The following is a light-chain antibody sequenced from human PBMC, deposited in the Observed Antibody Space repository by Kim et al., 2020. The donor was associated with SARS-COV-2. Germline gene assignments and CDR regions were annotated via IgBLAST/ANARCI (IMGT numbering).Light chain of an antibody. CDR2: GVS. Sequence: QSITISCTGTSSDVGGYNYVSWYQQHPGTAPKLMIYGVSKRPSGVSNRFSGSKSGNTASLTISGLQAEDEADYYCTSYTSSNDWVFGGGTQLTVL. CDR3: TSYTSSNDWV. CDR1: SSDVGGYNY. J-gene: IGLJ3*02. V-gene: IGLV2-14*04.